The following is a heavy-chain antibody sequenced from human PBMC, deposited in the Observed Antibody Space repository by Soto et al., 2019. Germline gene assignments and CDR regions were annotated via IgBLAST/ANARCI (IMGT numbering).Heavy chain of an antibody. D-gene: IGHD4-17*01. CDR1: GFTFSSYS. V-gene: IGHV3-21*01. Sequence: GGFLRLSCAASGFTFSSYSMNWVRQAPGKGLEWVSSISSSSSYIYYADSVKGRFTISRDNAKNSLYLQMNSLRAEDTAVYYCARDSTVTTYYYYYMDVWGKGTTVTVSS. J-gene: IGHJ6*03. CDR3: ARDSTVTTYYYYYMDV. CDR2: ISSSSSYI.